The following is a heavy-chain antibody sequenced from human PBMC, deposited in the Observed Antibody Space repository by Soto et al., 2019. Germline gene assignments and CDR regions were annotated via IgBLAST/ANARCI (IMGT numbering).Heavy chain of an antibody. D-gene: IGHD2-2*01. Sequence: GASVKVSCKASGYTFTGYYMHWVRQAPGQGLEWMGWINPNSGGTNYAQKFQGWVTMTRDTSISTAYMELSRLRSDDTAVYYCARTSSTDGYYGMDVWGQGTTVTVSS. CDR2: INPNSGGT. CDR1: GYTFTGYY. V-gene: IGHV1-2*04. J-gene: IGHJ6*02. CDR3: ARTSSTDGYYGMDV.